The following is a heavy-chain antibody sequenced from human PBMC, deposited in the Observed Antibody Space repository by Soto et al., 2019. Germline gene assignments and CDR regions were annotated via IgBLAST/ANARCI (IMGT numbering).Heavy chain of an antibody. V-gene: IGHV4-61*01. D-gene: IGHD5-12*01. CDR1: GGSVISGSYY. CDR2: ISDTGSG. CDR3: ARAHSGYDPLSMDV. J-gene: IGHJ6*02. Sequence: QVQLQESGPGLVKPSETLSLTCTVSGGSVISGSYYWSWIRQPPGKGLEWVGCISDTGSGNYNPPLKRRVTRSVHTSKRQVSLRLNSVSAADTAVYDCARAHSGYDPLSMDVCGQGTTVTVSS.